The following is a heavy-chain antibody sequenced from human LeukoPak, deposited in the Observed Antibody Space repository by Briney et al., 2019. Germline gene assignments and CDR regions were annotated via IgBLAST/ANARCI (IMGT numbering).Heavy chain of an antibody. CDR2: ISWNSGNI. J-gene: IGHJ4*02. Sequence: PGRSLRLSCAASGFKFDDYAMHWVRQVPGKGLGWVSIISWNSGNIAYADSVKGRFTISRDNANNSLSLQMNSLRVEDTALYYCAKDISPNHSNALSSWGQGTLVIVSS. D-gene: IGHD3-16*01. CDR1: GFKFDDYA. V-gene: IGHV3-9*01. CDR3: AKDISPNHSNALSS.